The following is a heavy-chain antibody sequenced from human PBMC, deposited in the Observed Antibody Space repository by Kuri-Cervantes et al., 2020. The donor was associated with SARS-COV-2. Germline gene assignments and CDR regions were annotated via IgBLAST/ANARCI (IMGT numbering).Heavy chain of an antibody. V-gene: IGHV3-48*01. Sequence: GGSLRLSCAASGFTFSSYSMNWVRQAPGKGLEWVSYISSSSSTIYYADSVKGRFTISRDNAKNSLYLQMNSLRAEDTAVYYCARDPAVVVITLFDYWGQGTRVTVSS. D-gene: IGHD3-22*01. CDR1: GFTFSSYS. J-gene: IGHJ4*02. CDR3: ARDPAVVVITLFDY. CDR2: ISSSSSTI.